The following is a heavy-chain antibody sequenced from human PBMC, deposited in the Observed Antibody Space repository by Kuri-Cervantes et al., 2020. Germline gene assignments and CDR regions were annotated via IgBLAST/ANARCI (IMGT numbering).Heavy chain of an antibody. CDR2: IKQDGSEK. D-gene: IGHD1-14*01. Sequence: ETLSLTCEASGFTLSSYWMYWVRQAPGKGLEWVANIKQDGSEKYYVDSVKGRFTISRDNAKNSLSLQMNSLRAEDTAVYYCARTLGTTAIDYWGQGTLVTVSS. CDR1: GFTLSSYW. J-gene: IGHJ4*02. V-gene: IGHV3-7*01. CDR3: ARTLGTTAIDY.